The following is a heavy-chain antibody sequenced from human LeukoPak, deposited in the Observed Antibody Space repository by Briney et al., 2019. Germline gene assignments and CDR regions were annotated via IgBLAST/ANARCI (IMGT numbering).Heavy chain of an antibody. V-gene: IGHV4-39*01. CDR3: GRHGEAYTNSWFHY. D-gene: IGHD2-2*02. CDR1: GGSFSSGSYY. CDR2: IYYSGTT. Sequence: SETLSLTCTVSGGSFSSGSYYWGWIRQPPGKGLEGIGSIYYSGTTYYNPSLKSQVTISVATSENPFSLKLSSVAAADTAVYYCGRHGEAYTNSWFHYWGQGTLVTVSS. J-gene: IGHJ5*01.